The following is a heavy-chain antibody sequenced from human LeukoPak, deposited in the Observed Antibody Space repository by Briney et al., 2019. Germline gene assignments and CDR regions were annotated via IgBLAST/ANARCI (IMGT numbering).Heavy chain of an antibody. CDR1: GFTFSSYS. D-gene: IGHD2-15*01. Sequence: GGSLRLSCAASGFTFSSYSMNWVRQAPGKGLEWVSSISSSSSYIYYTDSVKGRFTISRDNAKNSLYLQMNSLRAEDTAVYYCARDMAVVAATPVSWFDPWGQGTLVTVSS. J-gene: IGHJ5*02. CDR3: ARDMAVVAATPVSWFDP. CDR2: ISSSSSYI. V-gene: IGHV3-21*01.